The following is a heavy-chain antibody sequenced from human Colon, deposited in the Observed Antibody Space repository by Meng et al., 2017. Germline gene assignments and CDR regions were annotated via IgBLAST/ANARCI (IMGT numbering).Heavy chain of an antibody. V-gene: IGHV4-61*03. Sequence: GRRRVGPPETTSPPPSLFAVAVLSPYYYCSWIRQPPGKGLEWIGYVYYTGSDNYNPPLKSRVTISVDTSKNHFSLNLTSVTAADTAVYYCARGRGSYSSIDFWGQGTLVTVSS. CDR1: AVAVLSPYYY. CDR3: ARGRGSYSSIDF. D-gene: IGHD1-26*01. CDR2: VYYTGSD. J-gene: IGHJ4*02.